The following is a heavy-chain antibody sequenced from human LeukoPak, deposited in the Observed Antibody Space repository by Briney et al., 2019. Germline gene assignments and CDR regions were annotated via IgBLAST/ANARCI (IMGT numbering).Heavy chain of an antibody. V-gene: IGHV1-46*01. CDR3: ARDFTIFRMTHPGDY. Sequence: ASVKVSCKASGYTFTSYYIHWVRQAPGQGLEWMGIINPSGGSTSYAQKFQGRVTMTRDTSTSTVYMELSSLRSEDTAVYYCARDFTIFRMTHPGDYWGQGTLVTVSS. CDR2: INPSGGST. D-gene: IGHD3-3*01. CDR1: GYTFTSYY. J-gene: IGHJ4*02.